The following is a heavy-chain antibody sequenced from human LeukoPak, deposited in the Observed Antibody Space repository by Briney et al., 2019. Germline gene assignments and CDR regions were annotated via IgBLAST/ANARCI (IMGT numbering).Heavy chain of an antibody. CDR1: GFSVTGNH. V-gene: IGHV3-53*01. CDR2: IYSGGTT. D-gene: IGHD2-8*01. J-gene: IGHJ4*02. CDR3: VRGLYYFDY. Sequence: GGSLRLSCAASGFSVTGNHMSWVRQAPGKGLEWVSVIYSGGTTYYSDSVKGRFTISRDHSKNTLYLQMDSLRAEDTAFYYCVRGLYYFDYWGQGTLVTVSS.